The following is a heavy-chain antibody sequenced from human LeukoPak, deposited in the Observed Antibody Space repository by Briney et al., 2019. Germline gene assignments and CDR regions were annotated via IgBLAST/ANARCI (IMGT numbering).Heavy chain of an antibody. CDR3: ARHYGP. CDR1: GGSIRSSYYY. D-gene: IGHD3-10*01. J-gene: IGHJ5*02. CDR2: IYESGST. Sequence: SETLSLTCTVSGGSIRSSYYYWGWIRQPPGKGLEWIGSIYESGSTYYNPSLKSPVTISVDTPKNQFSLKLNSVTAADTAVYYRARHYGPWGQGTLVTVSS. V-gene: IGHV4-39*01.